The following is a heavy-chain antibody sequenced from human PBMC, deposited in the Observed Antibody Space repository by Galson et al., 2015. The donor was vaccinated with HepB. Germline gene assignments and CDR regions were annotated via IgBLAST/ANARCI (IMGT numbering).Heavy chain of an antibody. CDR1: GFTFSSYS. D-gene: IGHD4-23*01. J-gene: IGHJ4*02. CDR3: ASFDYGGNSGKLSDY. Sequence: SLRLSCAASGFTFSSYSMNWVRQAPGKGLEWVSSISSSSSYIYYADSVKGRFTISRDNAKNSLYLQMNSLRAEDTAVYYCASFDYGGNSGKLSDYWGQGTLVTVSS. CDR2: ISSSSSYI. V-gene: IGHV3-21*01.